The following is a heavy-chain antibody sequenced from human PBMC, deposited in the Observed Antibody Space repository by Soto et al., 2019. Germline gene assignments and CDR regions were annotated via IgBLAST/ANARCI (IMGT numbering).Heavy chain of an antibody. D-gene: IGHD3-9*01. Sequence: LRLSCAASGFTFSNAWMSWVRQAPGKGLEWVGRIKSKTDGGTTDYAAPVKGRFTISRDDSKNTLYLQMNSLKTEDTAVYYCTTQFSDYDILTGYPGYFDYWGQGTLVTVSS. CDR3: TTQFSDYDILTGYPGYFDY. CDR1: GFTFSNAW. V-gene: IGHV3-15*01. CDR2: IKSKTDGGTT. J-gene: IGHJ4*02.